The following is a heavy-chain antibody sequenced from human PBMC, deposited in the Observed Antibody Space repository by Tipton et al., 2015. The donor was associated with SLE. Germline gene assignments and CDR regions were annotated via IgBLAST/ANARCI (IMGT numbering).Heavy chain of an antibody. CDR1: GGSLNNHF. CDR2: VSPSGGT. J-gene: IGHJ5*02. Sequence: TLSLTCTVSGGSLNNHFCSWIRQSAGKGLEWIGRVSPSGGTNYNPPLQSRVTMSVDTSKNQFSLNLSSLTAADTAVYYCVRDKWGEYYPSTGYFWSFDPWGQGILVTVSS. V-gene: IGHV4-4*07. CDR3: VRDKWGEYYPSTGYFWSFDP. D-gene: IGHD3-9*01.